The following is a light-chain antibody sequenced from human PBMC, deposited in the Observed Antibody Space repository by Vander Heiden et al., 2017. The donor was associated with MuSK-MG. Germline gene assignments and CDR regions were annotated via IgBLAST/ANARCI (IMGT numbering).Light chain of an antibody. Sequence: EVVLTQSPATLSLSPGERAALSCRASQSVHNHLSWYQQKPGQAPTLLIFDASTRATGIPARFSGSRSGTDFTLTISTLEPEDTAIYYCQQRDIWPITFGGGTKLEIK. CDR1: QSVHNH. CDR2: DAS. J-gene: IGKJ4*01. CDR3: QQRDIWPIT. V-gene: IGKV3-11*01.